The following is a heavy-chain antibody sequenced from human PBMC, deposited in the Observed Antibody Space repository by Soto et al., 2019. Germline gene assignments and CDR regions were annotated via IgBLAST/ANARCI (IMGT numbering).Heavy chain of an antibody. CDR1: GYTFTGYY. V-gene: IGHV1-2*04. Sequence: GASVKVSCKASGYTFTGYYMHWVRQAPGQGLEWMGWINPNSGGTNYAQKFQGWVTMTRDTSISTAYMELSRLRDEDTAVYYCGRVASSSSWTPDYLGQGTLVTVSS. J-gene: IGHJ4*02. CDR3: GRVASSSSWTPDY. D-gene: IGHD2-2*01. CDR2: INPNSGGT.